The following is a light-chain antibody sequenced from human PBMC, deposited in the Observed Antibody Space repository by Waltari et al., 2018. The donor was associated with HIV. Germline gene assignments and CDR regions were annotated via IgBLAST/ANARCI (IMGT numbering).Light chain of an antibody. CDR3: QAWDSSTEV. J-gene: IGLJ1*01. CDR1: NLGDKY. Sequence: SYDLTQPPSVSVSPGQTASITCSGDNLGDKYACWYQQKPGQSPVLVIYQDSKRPSGIPERFSGSNSGNTATLTISGTQAMDEADYYCQAWDSSTEVFGTGTKVTVL. V-gene: IGLV3-1*01. CDR2: QDS.